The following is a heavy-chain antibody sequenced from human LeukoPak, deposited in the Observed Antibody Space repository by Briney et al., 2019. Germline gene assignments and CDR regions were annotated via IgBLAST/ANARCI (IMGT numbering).Heavy chain of an antibody. CDR1: GYTFTGYY. D-gene: IGHD6-13*01. J-gene: IGHJ1*01. Sequence: ASVKVSCKASGYTFTGYYMHWVRQAPGQGLEWMGWIYPHSGGTNYAQNFQGRVTMTRDTSISTAYMELSWLRSDDTAVYYCARDEMNSSSWYGYFHQWGQGTLVTVAS. CDR3: ARDEMNSSSWYGYFHQ. V-gene: IGHV1-2*02. CDR2: IYPHSGGT.